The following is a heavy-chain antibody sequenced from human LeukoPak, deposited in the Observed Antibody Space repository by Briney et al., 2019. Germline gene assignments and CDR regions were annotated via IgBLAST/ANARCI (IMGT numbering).Heavy chain of an antibody. CDR2: ITGSGGNT. D-gene: IGHD1-26*01. CDR3: AKDNSGSYDSIDY. V-gene: IGHV3-23*01. J-gene: IGHJ4*02. CDR1: GFIFSSYS. Sequence: PGGSLRLSCAASGFIFSSYSMSWVRQAPGKGLEWVSVITGSGGNTYYADSVKGRFTISKDNSKNTVYLQMSSLRVDDTAVYYCAKDNSGSYDSIDYWGQGTLVTVSS.